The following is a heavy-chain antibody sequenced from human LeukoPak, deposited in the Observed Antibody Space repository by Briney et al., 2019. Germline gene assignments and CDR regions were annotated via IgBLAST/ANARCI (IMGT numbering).Heavy chain of an antibody. CDR1: GFTFSSYT. V-gene: IGHV3-23*01. CDR2: VSGSGGST. J-gene: IGHJ4*02. CDR3: ARSLPDSSGYYYTDY. D-gene: IGHD3-22*01. Sequence: LGGSLRLSCAASGFTFSSYTMSWVRQAPGKGLEWVSGVSGSGGSTHYADSVKGRFTISRDNSKNTLYLQMNSLRAEDTAVYYCARSLPDSSGYYYTDYWGQGTLVTVSS.